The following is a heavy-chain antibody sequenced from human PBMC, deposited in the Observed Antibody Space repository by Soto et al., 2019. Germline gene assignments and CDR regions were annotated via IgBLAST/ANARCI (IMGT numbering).Heavy chain of an antibody. Sequence: SVKVSCKXSGGTFSSYAISWVRQAPGQGLEWMGGIIPIFGTANYAQKFQGRVTITADESTSTAYMELSSLRSEDTAVYYCARDQRFGELLSNYYYYYGMDVWGQGTTVTVSS. CDR2: IIPIFGTA. D-gene: IGHD3-10*01. CDR1: GGTFSSYA. CDR3: ARDQRFGELLSNYYYYYGMDV. V-gene: IGHV1-69*13. J-gene: IGHJ6*02.